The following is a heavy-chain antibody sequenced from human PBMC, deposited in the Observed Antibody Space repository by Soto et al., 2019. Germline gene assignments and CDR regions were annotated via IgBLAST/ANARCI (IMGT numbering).Heavy chain of an antibody. CDR3: TSLYYGH. V-gene: IGHV3-15*01. CDR1: EFTFTYAW. J-gene: IGHJ4*02. D-gene: IGHD3-16*02. Sequence: PGGSLRLSCAASEFTFTYAWMSWVRQAQGKGREWVGRIKRKNDGGTTDYAAPVKGRFTISRDESQNTLYLQMNSLKTEDTAVYYCTSLYYGHWGQGTLVTVSS. CDR2: IKRKNDGGTT.